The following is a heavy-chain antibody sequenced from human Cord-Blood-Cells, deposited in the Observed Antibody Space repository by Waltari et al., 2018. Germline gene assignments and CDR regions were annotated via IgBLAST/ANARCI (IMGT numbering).Heavy chain of an antibody. Sequence: EVQLVESGGGLIQPGGSLRLSCAASVFTVSSNYISWVRQAPGKGLEWVSVIYSGGSTYYADSVKGRFTISRDNSKNTLYLQMNSLRAEDTAVYYCARAAVGSGSYYDYWGQGTLVTVSS. V-gene: IGHV3-53*01. CDR1: VFTVSSNY. D-gene: IGHD3-10*01. J-gene: IGHJ4*02. CDR2: IYSGGST. CDR3: ARAAVGSGSYYDY.